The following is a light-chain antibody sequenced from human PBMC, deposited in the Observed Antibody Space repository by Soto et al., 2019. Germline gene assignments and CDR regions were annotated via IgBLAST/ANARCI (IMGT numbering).Light chain of an antibody. Sequence: EIVLTQSPATLSLSPGERATLSCRASQSVSSYLAWYQQKPGQAPRLLIYDASNRATGIPARFSGSRSGTDFTLTISSLEPQDFAVYYCQQRSNWPRTFGQGTKVEL. CDR2: DAS. CDR1: QSVSSY. V-gene: IGKV3-11*01. J-gene: IGKJ1*01. CDR3: QQRSNWPRT.